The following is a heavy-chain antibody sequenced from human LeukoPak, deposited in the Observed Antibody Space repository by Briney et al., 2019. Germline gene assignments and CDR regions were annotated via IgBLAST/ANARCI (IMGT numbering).Heavy chain of an antibody. Sequence: ASVKVSCKASGYTFTGYYMHWVRQAPGQGLEWMGWISAYNGNTNYAQKLQGRVTMTTDTSTSTAYMELRSLRSDDTAVYYCARDRGCNSIIVACFYYGMDVWGQGTTVTVSS. CDR1: GYTFTGYY. V-gene: IGHV1-18*04. J-gene: IGHJ6*02. CDR2: ISAYNGNT. CDR3: ARDRGCNSIIVACFYYGMDV. D-gene: IGHD5-12*01.